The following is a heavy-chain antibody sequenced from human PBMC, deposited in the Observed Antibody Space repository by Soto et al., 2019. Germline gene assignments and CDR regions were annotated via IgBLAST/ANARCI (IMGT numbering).Heavy chain of an antibody. CDR2: INAGNGNT. Sequence: ASVKVSCTASGYSFTGYAMHWVRQAPGQRLEWMGWINAGNGNTKYSQQFQGRVIMTRSTSISTAYMELSSLRSEDTAVYYCVRVYGEIDYWGPGTLVTVSS. V-gene: IGHV1-3*01. CDR1: GYSFTGYA. D-gene: IGHD4-17*01. J-gene: IGHJ4*02. CDR3: VRVYGEIDY.